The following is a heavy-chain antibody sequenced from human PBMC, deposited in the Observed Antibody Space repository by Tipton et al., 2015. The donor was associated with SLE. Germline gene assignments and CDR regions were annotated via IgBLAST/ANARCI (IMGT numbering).Heavy chain of an antibody. CDR2: INPNSGGT. V-gene: IGHV1-2*02. CDR3: AATLPGAVMVRGLDFGY. CDR1: GYTFTGYY. D-gene: IGHD3-10*01. J-gene: IGHJ4*01. Sequence: QSGPEVKKPGASVKVSCKASGYTFTGYYMHWVRQAPGQGLEWMGWINPNSGGTNYAQKFQGRVTMTRDTSISTAYMELSRLRSDDTAVYYCAATLPGAVMVRGLDFGYWGQGTLVTVSS.